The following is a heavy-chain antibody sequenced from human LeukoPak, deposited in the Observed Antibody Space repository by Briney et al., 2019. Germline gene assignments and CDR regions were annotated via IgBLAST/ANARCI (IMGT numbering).Heavy chain of an antibody. Sequence: SVKVSCKASGGTFSSYAISWVRQAPGQGLEWMGGIIPIFGTANYAQKFQGRVTITADESTSTAYMELSSPRSEDTAVYYCARGQQWLVALDYWGQGTLVTVSS. CDR1: GGTFSSYA. J-gene: IGHJ4*02. V-gene: IGHV1-69*13. CDR3: ARGQQWLVALDY. D-gene: IGHD6-19*01. CDR2: IIPIFGTA.